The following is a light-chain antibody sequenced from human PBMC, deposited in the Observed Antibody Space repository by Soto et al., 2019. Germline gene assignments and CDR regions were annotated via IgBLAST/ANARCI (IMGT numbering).Light chain of an antibody. J-gene: IGKJ1*01. CDR2: DAS. CDR3: QQSYSAPWT. CDR1: QSISTY. V-gene: IGKV1-39*01. Sequence: DIQMTQSPSSLSASVGDIVTITCRAAQSISTYLNWYQQKPGKAPKVLIYDASRLQSGVPSRFSGSGSGTEFTLTLSGLQPEDFVTYYCQQSYSAPWTFGQGTKVEI.